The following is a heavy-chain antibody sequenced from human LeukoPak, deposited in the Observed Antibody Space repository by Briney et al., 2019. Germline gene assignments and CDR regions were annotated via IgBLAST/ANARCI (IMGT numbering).Heavy chain of an antibody. V-gene: IGHV4-59*01. D-gene: IGHD2-15*01. CDR3: ARGGYCSGGSCYSTVGYFQH. Sequence: SETLSLTCTVSGGSISSYYWSWIRQPPGKGLEWIGYIYYRLSTNYNPSLKSRVTISVDTSKNQFSLKLSSVTAADTAVYYCARGGYCSGGSCYSTVGYFQHWGQGTLVTLSS. CDR1: GGSISSYY. J-gene: IGHJ1*01. CDR2: IYYRLST.